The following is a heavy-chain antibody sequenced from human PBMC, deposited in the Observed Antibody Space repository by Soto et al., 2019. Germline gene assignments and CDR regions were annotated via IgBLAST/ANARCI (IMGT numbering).Heavy chain of an antibody. Sequence: WTWIRQPPGTGLEWIGEINHSGRTNYNPSLKSRVTISLDTSKNQFSLKLTSVTAADTAVYYCARDKITGPFDYWGQGTLVTVSS. D-gene: IGHD2-8*02. CDR2: INHSGRT. CDR3: ARDKITGPFDY. V-gene: IGHV4-34*01. J-gene: IGHJ4*02.